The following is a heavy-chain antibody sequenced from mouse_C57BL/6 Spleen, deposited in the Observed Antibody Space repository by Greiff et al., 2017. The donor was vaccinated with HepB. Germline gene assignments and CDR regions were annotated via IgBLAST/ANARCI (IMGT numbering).Heavy chain of an antibody. J-gene: IGHJ2*01. V-gene: IGHV5-4*01. CDR1: GFTFSSYA. CDR2: ISDGGSYT. Sequence: DVHLVESGGGLVKPGGSLKLSCAASGFTFSSYAMSWVRQTPEKRLEWVATISDGGSYTYYPDNVKGRFTISRDNAKNNLYLQMSHLKSEDTAMYYCARDYDHFDYWGQGTTLTVSS. D-gene: IGHD2-3*01. CDR3: ARDYDHFDY.